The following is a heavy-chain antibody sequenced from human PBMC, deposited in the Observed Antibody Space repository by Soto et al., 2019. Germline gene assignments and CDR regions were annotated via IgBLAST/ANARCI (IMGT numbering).Heavy chain of an antibody. V-gene: IGHV2-5*02. CDR3: AHRLGGSSWNDGFFDF. D-gene: IGHD1-1*01. CDR1: GFSLTKSPVG. CDR2: IYWDGDK. Sequence: QITLKESGPTLVEPTDALALTCSFSGFSLTKSPVGVGWFRQPPGKALEWLAVIYWDGDKRYNPSLKTRITMTKDTSRNQVALTMTDMEPKDTATYFCAHRLGGSSWNDGFFDFWGQGFPVTVS. J-gene: IGHJ4*02.